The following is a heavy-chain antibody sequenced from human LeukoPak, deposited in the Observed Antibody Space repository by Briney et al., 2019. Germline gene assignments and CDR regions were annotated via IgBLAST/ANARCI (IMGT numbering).Heavy chain of an antibody. Sequence: SETLSLTCTVSGGSISSYYWSWIRQPPGKGLEWIGYIYYSGSTNYNPSLKSRVTISVDTSKNQFSLKLSSVTATDTAVYYCARAYCSGGSCHFDYWGQGTLVTVSS. CDR2: IYYSGST. V-gene: IGHV4-59*08. CDR1: GGSISSYY. CDR3: ARAYCSGGSCHFDY. J-gene: IGHJ4*02. D-gene: IGHD2-15*01.